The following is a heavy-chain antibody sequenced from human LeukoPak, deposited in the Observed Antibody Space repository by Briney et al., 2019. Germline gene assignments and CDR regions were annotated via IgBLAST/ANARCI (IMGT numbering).Heavy chain of an antibody. J-gene: IGHJ6*02. V-gene: IGHV3-66*01. CDR2: LYSGGST. D-gene: IGHD5-12*01. CDR1: GFTVSSNY. Sequence: GGSLRLFCAASGFTVSSNYMSCVREAPGRGLEWVSVLYSGGSTYYADSVKGRFTISRDNSKNTLYLQMNSLRAEDTAVYYCASRSLRSYYYGMDVWGQGTTVTVSS. CDR3: ASRSLRSYYYGMDV.